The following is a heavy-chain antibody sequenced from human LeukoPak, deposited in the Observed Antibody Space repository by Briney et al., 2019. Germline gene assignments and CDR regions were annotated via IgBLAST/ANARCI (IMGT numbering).Heavy chain of an antibody. J-gene: IGHJ4*02. CDR2: INHSGST. CDR1: GGSFSGYY. Sequence: PSETLSLTCAVYGGSFSGYYWSWLRQPPGKGLEWIGEINHSGSTNYNPSLKSRVTISLDTSKNQFSLKLSSVTAADTAVYYCARRRGQWLADYWGQGTLVTVSS. CDR3: ARRRGQWLADY. D-gene: IGHD6-19*01. V-gene: IGHV4-34*01.